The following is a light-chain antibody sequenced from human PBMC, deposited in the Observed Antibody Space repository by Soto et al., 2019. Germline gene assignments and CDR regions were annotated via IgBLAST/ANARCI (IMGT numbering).Light chain of an antibody. V-gene: IGKV1-5*01. CDR3: QQYNSYSLT. CDR2: GAS. Sequence: DIQMTQSPSTLSASVGDRVTITCRARQSVTSRLAWYQQKPGKAPKLLIYGASNLESEVPSRFSGSESGPEFTLNIRSLQPDDFATYYCQQYNSYSLTFGGGTTVQIK. J-gene: IGKJ4*01. CDR1: QSVTSR.